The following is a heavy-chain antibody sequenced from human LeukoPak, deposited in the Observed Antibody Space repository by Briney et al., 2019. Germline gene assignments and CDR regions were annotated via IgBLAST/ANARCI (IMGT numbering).Heavy chain of an antibody. Sequence: PGGSLRLSCAASGFTFSGSGMHWVRQAPGKGLEWVAFIRNDGTNKYNAESVKGRFTISRDNSKNTLYLQMNSLRAEDTAVYYCAKDHDGTYAFDIWGQGTMVTVSS. CDR2: IRNDGTNK. V-gene: IGHV3-30*02. CDR1: GFTFSGSG. CDR3: AKDHDGTYAFDI. D-gene: IGHD5-24*01. J-gene: IGHJ3*02.